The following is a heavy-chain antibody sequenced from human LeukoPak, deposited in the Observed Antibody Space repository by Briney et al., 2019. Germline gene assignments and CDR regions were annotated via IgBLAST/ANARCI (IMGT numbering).Heavy chain of an antibody. D-gene: IGHD3-22*01. CDR2: IIPILGIA. J-gene: IGHJ4*02. V-gene: IGHV1-69*04. Sequence: ASVKVSCKASGYTFTGYYMHWVRQAPGQGLEWMGRIIPILGIANYAQKFQGRVTITADKSTSTAYMELSSLRSEDTAVYYCARDLINYYDSSGYYGSYFDYWGQGTLVTVSS. CDR3: ARDLINYYDSSGYYGSYFDY. CDR1: GYTFTGYY.